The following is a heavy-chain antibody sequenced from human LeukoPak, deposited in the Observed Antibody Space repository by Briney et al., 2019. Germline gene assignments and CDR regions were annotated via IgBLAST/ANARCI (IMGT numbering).Heavy chain of an antibody. D-gene: IGHD3-16*01. CDR2: ISGSGSSGGST. J-gene: IGHJ1*01. V-gene: IGHV3-23*01. CDR1: GFTFSSYE. Sequence: PGGSLRLSRAASGFTFSSYEMNWVRQAPGKGLEWVSAISGSGSSGGSTYYADSVRGRFTISRDNSKDTVHIQINSLRAEDTAIYYCAKDDAWGRYLHWGQGTLVTVSS. CDR3: AKDDAWGRYLH.